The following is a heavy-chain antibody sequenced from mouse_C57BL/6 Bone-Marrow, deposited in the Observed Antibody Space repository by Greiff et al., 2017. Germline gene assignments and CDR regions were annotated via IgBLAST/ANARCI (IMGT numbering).Heavy chain of an antibody. V-gene: IGHV1-64*01. J-gene: IGHJ4*01. CDR3: QIYYYGSSCYYAMDY. CDR2: IHPNSGST. D-gene: IGHD1-1*01. CDR1: GYTFTSYW. Sequence: QVQLHQPGAELVKPGASVKLSCKASGYTFTSYWMHWVKQRPGQGLEWIGMIHPNSGSTNYNEKFKSKATLTVDKSSSTAYMQLSSLTSEDSAVYYCQIYYYGSSCYYAMDYWGQGTSVTVSS.